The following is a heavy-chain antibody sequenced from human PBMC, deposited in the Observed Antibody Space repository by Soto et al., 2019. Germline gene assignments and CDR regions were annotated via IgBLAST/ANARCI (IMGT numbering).Heavy chain of an antibody. CDR3: ARAYSSSWYFGFDP. V-gene: IGHV1-18*01. Sequence: ASVKVSCKASGYTFTIYGISWVRQAPGQGLEWMGWISAYNGNTNYAQKLQGRVTMTTDTSTSTAYMELRSLRSDDTAVYYCARAYSSSWYFGFDPWGQGTLVTVSS. CDR1: GYTFTIYG. D-gene: IGHD6-13*01. J-gene: IGHJ5*02. CDR2: ISAYNGNT.